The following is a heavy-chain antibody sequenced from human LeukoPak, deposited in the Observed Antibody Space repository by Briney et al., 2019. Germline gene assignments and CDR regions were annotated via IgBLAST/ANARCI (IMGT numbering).Heavy chain of an antibody. D-gene: IGHD2-8*02. Sequence: GGSLRLSCAASGFTFSSYWMSWVRQAPGKGLEWVANIKQDGSEKYYVDSVRGRFTISRDNGKNSVYLQMNRLRVEDTAVYYCARDSTGWQADSFDVWGQGTMVTVSS. V-gene: IGHV3-7*01. CDR2: IKQDGSEK. CDR1: GFTFSSYW. J-gene: IGHJ3*01. CDR3: ARDSTGWQADSFDV.